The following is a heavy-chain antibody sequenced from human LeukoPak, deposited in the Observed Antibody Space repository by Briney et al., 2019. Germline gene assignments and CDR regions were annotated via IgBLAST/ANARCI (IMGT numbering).Heavy chain of an antibody. CDR2: IYNGGST. CDR3: ARPGRRAAVGTIYGMDV. V-gene: IGHV3-66*04. D-gene: IGHD6-13*01. Sequence: GGSLRLSCAASGFTVSSNYMSWVRQAPGKGLEWVSVIYNGGSTYYADSVKGRFTISRDNTKNTLYLQMISLRAEDTAVYYCARPGRRAAVGTIYGMDVWGQGTTVTVSS. J-gene: IGHJ6*02. CDR1: GFTVSSNY.